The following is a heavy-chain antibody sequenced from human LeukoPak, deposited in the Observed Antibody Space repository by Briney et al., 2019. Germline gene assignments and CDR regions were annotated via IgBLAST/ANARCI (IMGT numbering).Heavy chain of an antibody. CDR3: ARVVTFCFDY. V-gene: IGHV4-38-2*02. J-gene: IGHJ4*02. Sequence: SETLSLTCTVSGYSISTGYYWDSIRQPPGKGLECILRIYTSRSNKYNPSLKRRVTISVDTSKNQLSRKLSSGTGVDVGVYYCARVVTFCFDYWGQGTLVTVS. CDR1: GYSISTGYY. D-gene: IGHD4-23*01. CDR2: IYTSRSN.